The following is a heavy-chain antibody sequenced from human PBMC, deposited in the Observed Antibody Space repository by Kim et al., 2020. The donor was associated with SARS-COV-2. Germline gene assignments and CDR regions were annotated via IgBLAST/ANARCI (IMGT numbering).Heavy chain of an antibody. V-gene: IGHV3-23*01. D-gene: IGHD3-3*01. CDR3: AIVASKLRFLNFEY. Sequence: ADYVMGRFTISRDNAKNTLYLQLNSLRAEDTAVYYCAIVASKLRFLNFEYWGQGTLVTVSP. J-gene: IGHJ4*02.